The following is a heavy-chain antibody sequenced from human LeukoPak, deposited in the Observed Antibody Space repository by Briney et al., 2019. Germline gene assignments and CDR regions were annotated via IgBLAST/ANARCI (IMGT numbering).Heavy chain of an antibody. V-gene: IGHV3-23*01. CDR2: HTDNSNNP. J-gene: IGHJ5*02. CDR1: GFTFSNYA. D-gene: IGHD3-3*01. Sequence: PGGSLRLPCRASGFTFSNYAMNWVRQTPGKGLEWFSSHTDNSNNPNYADSVKGRFTISRDNSKNTLYLQMNSLRAEDTALYSCAKCAKTPEGGSGWCNWFDTWGQGTLVIVSS. CDR3: AKCAKTPEGGSGWCNWFDT.